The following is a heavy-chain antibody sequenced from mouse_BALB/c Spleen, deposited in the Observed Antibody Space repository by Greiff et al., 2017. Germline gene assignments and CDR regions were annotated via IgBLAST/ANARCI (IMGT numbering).Heavy chain of an antibody. V-gene: IGHV5-12-1*01. CDR1: GFAFSSYD. Sequence: EVQLVESGGGLVKPGGSLKLSCAASGFAFSSYDMSWVRQTPEKRLEWVAYISSGGGSTYYPDTVKGRFTISRDNAKNTLYLQMSSLKSEDTAMYYCARHMRGYDRDWFAYWGQGTLVTVSA. CDR2: ISSGGGST. D-gene: IGHD2-2*01. J-gene: IGHJ3*01. CDR3: ARHMRGYDRDWFAY.